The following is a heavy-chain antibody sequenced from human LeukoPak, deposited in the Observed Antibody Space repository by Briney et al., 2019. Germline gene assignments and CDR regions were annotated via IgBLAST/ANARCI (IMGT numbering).Heavy chain of an antibody. Sequence: GGSLRLSCAASGFTVSSNYMSWVRQAPGKGLEWVSVIYSGGSTYYADSVKGRFTISRDNSKNTLYLQMNSLRAEDTAVYYCARVYGDRIFDYWGQGTLVTVSS. V-gene: IGHV3-53*01. J-gene: IGHJ4*02. CDR1: GFTVSSNY. CDR2: IYSGGST. CDR3: ARVYGDRIFDY. D-gene: IGHD4-17*01.